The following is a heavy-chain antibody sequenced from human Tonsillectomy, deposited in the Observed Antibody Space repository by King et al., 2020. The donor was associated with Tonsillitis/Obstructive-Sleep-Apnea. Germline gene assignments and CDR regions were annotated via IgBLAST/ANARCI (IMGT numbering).Heavy chain of an antibody. CDR2: TDPSDSYT. CDR3: GGVVLANVPPYYYYVMDV. CDR1: GYSFTTYW. D-gene: IGHD3-3*02. Sequence: QLVQSGAEVKKPGESLRISCKGSGYSFTTYWIIWVRQMTGKGLEWMGMTDPSDSYTNYSQSFQGHVTISADKSISTAYLPWSSLKASDTAMYYCGGVVLANVPPYYYYVMDVWGQGTAVTVSS. J-gene: IGHJ6*02. V-gene: IGHV5-10-1*01.